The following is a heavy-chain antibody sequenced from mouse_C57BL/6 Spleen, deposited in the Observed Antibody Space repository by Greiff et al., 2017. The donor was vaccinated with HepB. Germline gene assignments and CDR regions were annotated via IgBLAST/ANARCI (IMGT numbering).Heavy chain of an antibody. CDR1: GYTFTSYG. CDR2: IYPRSGNT. J-gene: IGHJ1*03. V-gene: IGHV1-81*01. CDR3: GRSRAGGNYWYFDV. Sequence: QVQLQQSGAELVRPGASVKLSCKASGYTFTSYGISWVKQRTGQGLEWIGEIYPRSGNTYYNEKFKGKATLTADKSSSTAYMELRSLTSEDSAVYFCGRSRAGGNYWYFDVWGTGTTVTVSS. D-gene: IGHD1-1*02.